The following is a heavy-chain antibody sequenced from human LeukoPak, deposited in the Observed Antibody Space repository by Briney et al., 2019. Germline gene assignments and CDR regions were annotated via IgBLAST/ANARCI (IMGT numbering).Heavy chain of an antibody. CDR1: GFTFDDYA. J-gene: IGHJ5*02. V-gene: IGHV3-9*01. CDR2: ISWNSGSI. CDR3: AKGNRAHNWFDP. Sequence: GGSLRLSCAASGFTFDDYAMHWVRQAPGKGLEWVSGISWNSGSIGYADSVKGRFTISRDNAKNSLYLQMNSLRAEDTALYYCAKGNRAHNWFDPWGQETLVTVSS. D-gene: IGHD3-10*01.